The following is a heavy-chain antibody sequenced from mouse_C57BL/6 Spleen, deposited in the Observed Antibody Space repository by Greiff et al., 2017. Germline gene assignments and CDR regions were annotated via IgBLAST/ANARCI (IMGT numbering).Heavy chain of an antibody. CDR2: IDPSDSYT. D-gene: IGHD2-3*01. CDR3: ARGGGYYESFDV. V-gene: IGHV1-69*01. Sequence: VQLQQSGAELVMPGASVKLSCKASGYTFTSYWMHWVKQRPGQGLEWIGEIDPSDSYTNYNQKFKGKSTLTVDKSSSTAYMQLSSLTSEDSAFYYCARGGGYYESFDVWVTGTTVTVSS. J-gene: IGHJ1*03. CDR1: GYTFTSYW.